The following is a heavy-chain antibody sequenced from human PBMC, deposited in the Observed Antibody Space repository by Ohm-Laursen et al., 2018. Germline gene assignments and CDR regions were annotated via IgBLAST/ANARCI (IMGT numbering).Heavy chain of an antibody. CDR3: ARAQSLLWFGEYGGYYFDY. J-gene: IGHJ4*02. CDR2: ISYSGST. V-gene: IGHV4-61*08. D-gene: IGHD3-10*01. Sequence: TLTLTCTVSGFSLSTSGVCVSWIRQPPGKGLEWIGYISYSGSTNYNPSLKSRIIISLDTSKNQFSLKLSSVTAADTAVYYCARAQSLLWFGEYGGYYFDYWGQGTLVTVSS. CDR1: GFSLSTSGVC.